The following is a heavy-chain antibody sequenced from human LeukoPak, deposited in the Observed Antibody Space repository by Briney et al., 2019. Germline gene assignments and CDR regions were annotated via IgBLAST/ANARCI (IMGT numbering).Heavy chain of an antibody. CDR1: GVTFNIYA. Sequence: GGALRLSCAASGVTFNIYAMSWVRPAPGKGVWCGSGTVGSGDDTRYADSVRGRFTISRDNSHDTLYLQMNSLRAEDTGVYYCAKDLRQGDGYWDIDYWGQGTLVTVSS. CDR2: TVGSGDDT. CDR3: AKDLRQGDGYWDIDY. J-gene: IGHJ4*02. D-gene: IGHD5-24*01. V-gene: IGHV3-23*01.